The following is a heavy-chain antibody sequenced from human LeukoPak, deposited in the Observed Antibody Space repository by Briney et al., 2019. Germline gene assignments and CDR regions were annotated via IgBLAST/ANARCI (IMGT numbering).Heavy chain of an antibody. CDR3: ARLDEGFYYDGYGYNF. V-gene: IGHV5-51*01. CDR1: GYSFTNYW. CDR2: IYPGDSDT. Sequence: GESLKISCKGSGYSFTNYWIGWVRQMPGKGLEWMGIIYPGDSDTRYSPSFQGQVTISADKSVTTAYLQWSSLKASDTAMYYCARLDEGFYYDGYGYNFWGQGTLVTVSS. D-gene: IGHD3-22*01. J-gene: IGHJ4*02.